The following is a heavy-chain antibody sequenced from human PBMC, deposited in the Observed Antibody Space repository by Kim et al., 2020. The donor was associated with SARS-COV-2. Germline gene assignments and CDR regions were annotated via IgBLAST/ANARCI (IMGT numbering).Heavy chain of an antibody. V-gene: IGHV4-4*09. D-gene: IGHD1-26*01. CDR3: ARRVGANWFDI. Sequence: SPRYNPPLRRRVTIAVETSKGQFSLNRGSVTAADTAVYYCARRVGANWFDIWGQGTLVTVPS. J-gene: IGHJ5*02. CDR2: SP.